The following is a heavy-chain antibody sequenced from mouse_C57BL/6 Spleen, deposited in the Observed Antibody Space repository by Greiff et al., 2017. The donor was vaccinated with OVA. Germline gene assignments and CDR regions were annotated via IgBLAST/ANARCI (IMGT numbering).Heavy chain of an antibody. CDR2: IDPSDSYT. CDR1: GYTFTSYW. D-gene: IGHD1-1*01. J-gene: IGHJ2*01. Sequence: QVQLQQPGAELVKPGASVKLSCKASGYTFTSYWMQWVKQRPGQGLEWIGEIDPSDSYTNYNQKFKGKATLTVDTSSSTAYMQLSSLTSEDSAVYYGARSEEIATVVAIDDWGQGTTLTVAS. CDR3: ARSEEIATVVAIDD. V-gene: IGHV1-50*01.